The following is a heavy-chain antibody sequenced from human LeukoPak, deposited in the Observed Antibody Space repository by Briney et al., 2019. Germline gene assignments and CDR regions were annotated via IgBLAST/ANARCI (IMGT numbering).Heavy chain of an antibody. CDR1: GGSFSGYY. D-gene: IGHD3-10*01. V-gene: IGHV4-34*01. J-gene: IGHJ6*04. CDR3: ARGRVTMVRGVSNYYYYYGMDV. Sequence: SETLSLTCAVYGGSFSGYYWSWIRQPPGKGLEWIGEINHSGSTNYNPPLKSRVTISVDTSKNQFSLKLSSVTAADTAVYYCARGRVTMVRGVSNYYYYYGMDVWGKGTTVTVSS. CDR2: INHSGST.